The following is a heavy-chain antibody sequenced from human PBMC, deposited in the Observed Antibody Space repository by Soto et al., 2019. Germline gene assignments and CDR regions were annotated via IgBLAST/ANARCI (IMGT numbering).Heavy chain of an antibody. V-gene: IGHV1-69*06. Sequence: QVQLVQSGAEVKKPGSSVKVSCKASGGTFSSYAISWVRQAPGQGLQWMGGIIPIFGTTNYAQKFQGRVTITADKSTSTDYMEMSSLRSEDTAVYYCAREEQLVPAYGMDVWGQGTTVTVSS. D-gene: IGHD6-6*01. J-gene: IGHJ6*02. CDR1: GGTFSSYA. CDR2: IIPIFGTT. CDR3: AREEQLVPAYGMDV.